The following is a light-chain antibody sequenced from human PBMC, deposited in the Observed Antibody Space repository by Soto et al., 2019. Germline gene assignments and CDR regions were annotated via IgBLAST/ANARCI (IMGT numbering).Light chain of an antibody. CDR1: QSISSY. Sequence: DIQMTQSPSSLSASVGDRVTITCRASQSISSYLNWYQQKPGKAPKLLIYTGSTLQSGVPSRFSGSGSGTHFTLTISSLQPEDFASYYCQQSYSTPLTFGGGTKVEL. V-gene: IGKV1-39*01. CDR2: TGS. CDR3: QQSYSTPLT. J-gene: IGKJ4*01.